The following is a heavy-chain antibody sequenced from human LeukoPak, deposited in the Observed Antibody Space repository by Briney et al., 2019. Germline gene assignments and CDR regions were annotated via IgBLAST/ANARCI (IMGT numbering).Heavy chain of an antibody. CDR2: IYHSGST. CDR3: ARRDIVKGGFDY. V-gene: IGHV4-39*01. CDR1: GDTVNTRRYY. Sequence: PSETLSLTCPVSGDTVNTRRYYWGWIRQPPGKGLEWIGSIYHSGSTYYEPSLRSRVTISIDTSRNQFSLNLTSVTTADTALYFYARRDIVKGGFDYWGQGTLVTVSS. D-gene: IGHD3-16*02. J-gene: IGHJ4*02.